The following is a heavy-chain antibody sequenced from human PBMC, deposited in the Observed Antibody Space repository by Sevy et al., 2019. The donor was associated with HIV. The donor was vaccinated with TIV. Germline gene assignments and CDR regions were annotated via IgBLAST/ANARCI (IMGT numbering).Heavy chain of an antibody. CDR1: GFTFSNYG. V-gene: IGHV3-33*03. D-gene: IGHD3-22*01. J-gene: IGHJ3*01. CDR3: ASLPNNYYDISGYSGDNAFDL. CDR2: IWNDRQNK. Sequence: GGSLRLSCAASGFTFSNYGMHWVRQAPGKGLEWVAVIWNDRQNKHYGDFVKGRFTISRDNSKNTLYLQMNSLRVGDTAVYYCASLPNNYYDISGYSGDNAFDLWGRGTMVTVSS.